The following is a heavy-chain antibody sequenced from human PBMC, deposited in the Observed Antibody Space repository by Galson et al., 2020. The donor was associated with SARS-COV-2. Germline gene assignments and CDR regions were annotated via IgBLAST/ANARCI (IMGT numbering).Heavy chain of an antibody. Sequence: GESLKISCKASGYSFANYWIGWVRQMPGKGLEWMGIIYPGDSDTRYSPSFQGRVTISADKSIRTAFLQWTSLRTSDSAMYYCARQKSAVPHGVDYWGQGSLVTVSS. J-gene: IGHJ4*02. CDR2: IYPGDSDT. CDR1: GYSFANYW. V-gene: IGHV5-51*01. CDR3: ARQKSAVPHGVDY. D-gene: IGHD6-19*01.